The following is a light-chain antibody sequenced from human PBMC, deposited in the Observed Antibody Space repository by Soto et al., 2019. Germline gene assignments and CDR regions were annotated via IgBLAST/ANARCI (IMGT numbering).Light chain of an antibody. J-gene: IGLJ2*01. CDR2: DDN. CDR1: NIGSKS. CDR3: QVWHSGVDWV. V-gene: IGLV3-21*02. Sequence: SYELTQPPSVSVAPGQTARITCGGNNIGSKSVHWYQQKPGQAPVLVVYDDNDRPSGIPERVSGADSGNTATLTISRVEAGDGADYYCQVWHSGVDWVFGGGTKLTVL.